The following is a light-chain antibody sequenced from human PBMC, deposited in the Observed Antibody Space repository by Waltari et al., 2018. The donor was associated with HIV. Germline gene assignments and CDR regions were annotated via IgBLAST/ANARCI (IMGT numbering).Light chain of an antibody. CDR3: CSYATSNVWL. CDR2: DID. V-gene: IGLV2-14*03. CDR1: ITDVGGYGY. J-gene: IGLJ3*02. Sequence: QSALTQPASVSGSPGQSLTISSPGSITDVGGYGYVPWYQQHPGKAPKLLICDIDHRPSGVSSRISGSKSGNTASLTLSGLQTEDEATYYCCSYATSNVWLFGGGTRLTVL.